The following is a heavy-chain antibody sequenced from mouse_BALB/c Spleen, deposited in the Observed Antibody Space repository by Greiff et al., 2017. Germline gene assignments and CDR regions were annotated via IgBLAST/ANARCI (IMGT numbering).Heavy chain of an antibody. V-gene: IGHV1-7*01. D-gene: IGHD2-4*01. CDR1: GYTFTSYW. CDR3: ARQGYDCDVAMDY. Sequence: QVQLQQSGAELAKPGASVKMSCKASGYTFTSYWMHWVKQRPGQGLEWIGYINPSTGYTEYNQKFKDKATLTADKSSSTAYMQLSSLTSEDSAVYYCARQGYDCDVAMDYWGQGTSVTVSS. CDR2: INPSTGYT. J-gene: IGHJ4*01.